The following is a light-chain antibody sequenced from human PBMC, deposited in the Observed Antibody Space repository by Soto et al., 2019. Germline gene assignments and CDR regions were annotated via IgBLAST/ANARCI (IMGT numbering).Light chain of an antibody. V-gene: IGKV1-39*01. Sequence: DIQMTQSPSSLSASVGDRVTITCRASQSVGSDFNWYQQKPGKAPNLLIYAASSLQSGVPSRFSGSGSGTDFTLNISSLQPEDFATYYCQQSYTFPHSCGQGPKMEIK. CDR3: QQSYTFPHS. J-gene: IGKJ2*01. CDR1: QSVGSD. CDR2: AAS.